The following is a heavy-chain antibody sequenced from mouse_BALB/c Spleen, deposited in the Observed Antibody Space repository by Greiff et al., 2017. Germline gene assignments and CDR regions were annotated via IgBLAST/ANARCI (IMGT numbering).Heavy chain of an antibody. D-gene: IGHD1-1*01. CDR2: IYPGDGDT. Sequence: QVHVKQSGPELVKPGASVKISCKASGYAFSSSWMNWVKQRPGQGLEWIGRIYPGDGDTNYNGKFKGKATLTADKSSSTAYMQLSSLTSVDSAVYFCATDITTVVARAYWGQGTLVTVSA. CDR1: GYAFSSSW. CDR3: ATDITTVVARAY. J-gene: IGHJ3*01. V-gene: IGHV1-82*01.